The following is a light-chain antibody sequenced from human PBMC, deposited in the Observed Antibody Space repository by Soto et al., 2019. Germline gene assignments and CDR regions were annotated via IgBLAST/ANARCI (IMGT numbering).Light chain of an antibody. CDR1: QTVIRNY. CDR3: QQHGGSPIT. J-gene: IGKJ5*01. CDR2: GAS. V-gene: IGKV3-20*01. Sequence: EIVLTQSPGTLSLSPVERATLSCRASQTVIRNYLAWHQQKPGQTPRLLVYGASSRATGIPDRFSGSGSGPDFTLTISRLEPEDFAVYYCQQHGGSPITFGQGTRLEIK.